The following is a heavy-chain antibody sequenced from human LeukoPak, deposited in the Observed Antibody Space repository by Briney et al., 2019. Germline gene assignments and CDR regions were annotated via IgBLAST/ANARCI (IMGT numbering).Heavy chain of an antibody. CDR3: ARDRGSSGWYGDVFDI. Sequence: SETLSLTCTVSSGSISSSTYYWGWIRQPPGKGLEWMGDISYNGRTNYTPSLKSRVTISVDTSKNQFSLKLRFVTASDTAVYYCARDRGSSGWYGDVFDIWGQGTMVTVSS. D-gene: IGHD6-19*01. V-gene: IGHV4-39*02. CDR1: SGSISSSTYY. CDR2: ISYNGRT. J-gene: IGHJ3*02.